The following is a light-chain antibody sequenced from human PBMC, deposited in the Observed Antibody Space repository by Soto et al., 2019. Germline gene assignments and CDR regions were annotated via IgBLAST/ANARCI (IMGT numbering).Light chain of an antibody. V-gene: IGLV2-8*01. CDR2: EVT. CDR1: SSDVGRFNF. J-gene: IGLJ1*01. Sequence: QSALTQPPSASGSPGQSVTISCTGTSSDVGRFNFVSWYQQHPSKAPKLLIYEVTKRPSGVPDRFSGSKSGNAASLTVSGLQAEDEAGYFASSYTGTRAFYVVGTGTKVTVL. CDR3: SSYTGTRAFYV.